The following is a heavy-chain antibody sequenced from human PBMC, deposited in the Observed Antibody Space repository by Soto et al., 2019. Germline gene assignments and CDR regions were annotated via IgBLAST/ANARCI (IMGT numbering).Heavy chain of an antibody. Sequence: VASVKVSCKTSGGTFSRHAINWVRQAPGQGLEWMGGIIPLFGTTNYAQKFKGRVTISADESSSTAYMELSSLTSEDAAVYYCARADINGSSWYFWFDSWGQGTLVTVSS. CDR3: ARADINGSSWYFWFDS. CDR2: IIPLFGTT. D-gene: IGHD6-13*01. CDR1: GGTFSRHA. V-gene: IGHV1-69*13. J-gene: IGHJ5*01.